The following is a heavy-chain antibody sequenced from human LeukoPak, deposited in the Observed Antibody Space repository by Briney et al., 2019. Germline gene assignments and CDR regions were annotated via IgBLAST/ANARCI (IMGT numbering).Heavy chain of an antibody. Sequence: SETLSLTCTVSGGSISSSSYYWGWIRQPPGKGLEWIGSIYYSGSTYYNPSLKSRVTISVDTSKNQFSLKLSSVTAADTAVYYCARDGAYYDYVWGSYRYSRVDYWGQGTLVTVSS. CDR2: IYYSGST. V-gene: IGHV4-39*07. J-gene: IGHJ4*02. D-gene: IGHD3-16*02. CDR3: ARDGAYYDYVWGSYRYSRVDY. CDR1: GGSISSSSYY.